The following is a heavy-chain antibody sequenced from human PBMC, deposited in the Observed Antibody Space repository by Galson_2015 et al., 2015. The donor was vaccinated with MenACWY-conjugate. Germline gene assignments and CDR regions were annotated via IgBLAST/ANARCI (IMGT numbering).Heavy chain of an antibody. J-gene: IGHJ4*02. D-gene: IGHD3-9*01. CDR1: GFTFSSYA. CDR3: VKEVADDYDILTGYHLYYFDY. CDR2: ISSNGGST. Sequence: SLRLSCAASGFTFSSYAMHWVRQAPGKGLEYVSAISSNGGSTYYADSVKGRFTISRDNSKNTLYLQMSSLRAEDTAVYYCVKEVADDYDILTGYHLYYFDYWGQGTLVTVSS. V-gene: IGHV3-64D*06.